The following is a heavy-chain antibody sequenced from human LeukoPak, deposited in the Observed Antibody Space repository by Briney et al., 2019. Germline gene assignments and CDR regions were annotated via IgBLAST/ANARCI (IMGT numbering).Heavy chain of an antibody. CDR1: GYTFTGYY. V-gene: IGHV1-2*06. CDR3: ARDTRIGAVAGYIGY. Sequence: ASVKVSCKASGYTFTGYYMHWVRQAPGQGLEWMGRINPNSGGTNYAQKFQGRVTMTRDTSISTAYMELSRLRSDDTAVYYCARDTRIGAVAGYIGYWGQGTLVTVSS. CDR2: INPNSGGT. J-gene: IGHJ4*02. D-gene: IGHD6-19*01.